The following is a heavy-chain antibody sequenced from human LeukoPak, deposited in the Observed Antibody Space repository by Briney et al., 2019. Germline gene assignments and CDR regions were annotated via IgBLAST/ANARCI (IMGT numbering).Heavy chain of an antibody. J-gene: IGHJ4*02. CDR3: ARQPLGDYPFDY. Sequence: SETLSLTCTVSGGSISSSSYYWGWIRQPPGKGLEWIGSIYYSGSTYYNPSLKSRVTISVDTSKNQFSLKLSSVTAADTAEYYCARQPLGDYPFDYWGQGTLVTVSS. CDR1: GGSISSSSYY. D-gene: IGHD4-17*01. CDR2: IYYSGST. V-gene: IGHV4-39*01.